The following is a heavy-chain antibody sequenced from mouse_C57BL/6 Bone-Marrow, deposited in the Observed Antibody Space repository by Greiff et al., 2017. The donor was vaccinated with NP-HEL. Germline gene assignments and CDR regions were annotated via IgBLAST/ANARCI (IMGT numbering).Heavy chain of an antibody. D-gene: IGHD1-1*01. V-gene: IGHV1-42*01. CDR2: INPSTGGT. CDR3: ARGAYYYGFDY. J-gene: IGHJ2*01. CDR1: GYSFTGYY. Sequence: LQQSGPELVKPGASVKISCKASGYSFTGYYMNWVKPSPEKSLEWIGEINPSTGGTTYHQKFKAKAPSTVEKSSSTAYMQLKSLTSEDSAVYYCARGAYYYGFDYWGQGTTLTVSS.